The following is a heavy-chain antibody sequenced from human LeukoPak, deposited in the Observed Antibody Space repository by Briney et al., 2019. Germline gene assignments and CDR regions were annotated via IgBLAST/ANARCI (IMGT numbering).Heavy chain of an antibody. V-gene: IGHV4-59*12. CDR2: IYYSGST. CDR1: GGSLSGYY. CDR3: AAAILGAFDI. D-gene: IGHD6-13*01. Sequence: SETLSLTCTVSGGSLSGYYWSWIRQPPGMGLEWIGYIYYSGSTNYNPSLKSRVTISVDTSKSQFSLKLSSVTAADTAVYYCAAAILGAFDIWGQGTMVTVSS. J-gene: IGHJ3*02.